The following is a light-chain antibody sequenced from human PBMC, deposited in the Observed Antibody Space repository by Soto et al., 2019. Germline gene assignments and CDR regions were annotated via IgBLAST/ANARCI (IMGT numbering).Light chain of an antibody. V-gene: IGLV1-44*01. CDR3: AAGDDSLNGVV. J-gene: IGLJ2*01. CDR1: SSNIERET. CDR2: RNN. Sequence: QSVLTQPPSASGTPGQRVTMSCSGSSSNIERETVNWYQQLPGTAPKLLIYRNNPRPSGVPDRFSGSKSGTSASLAISGLQSEDEADYYCAAGDDSLNGVVFGGGTKLTVL.